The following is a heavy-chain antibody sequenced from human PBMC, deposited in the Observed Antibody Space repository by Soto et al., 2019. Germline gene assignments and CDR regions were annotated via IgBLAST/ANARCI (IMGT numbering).Heavy chain of an antibody. D-gene: IGHD3-22*01. CDR1: GFTFSSYG. J-gene: IGHJ4*02. Sequence: GGSLRLSCAASGFTFSSYGMHWVRQAPGKGLEWVAVIWYDGSNKYYADSVKGRFTISRDNSKNTLYLQMNSLRAEDTAVYYCAREQGGYYYDSSGYIDYWGQGTLVTVSS. CDR2: IWYDGSNK. CDR3: AREQGGYYYDSSGYIDY. V-gene: IGHV3-33*01.